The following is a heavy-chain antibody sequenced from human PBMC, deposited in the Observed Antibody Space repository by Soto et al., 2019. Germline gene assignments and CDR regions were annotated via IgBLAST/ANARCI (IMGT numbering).Heavy chain of an antibody. CDR3: AREVEMYTSNHNWFDP. D-gene: IGHD1-1*01. V-gene: IGHV1-69*01. CDR1: GGTFSSYA. J-gene: IGHJ5*02. CDR2: IIPIFGTA. Sequence: QVQLVQSGAEVKKPGSSVKVSCKASGGTFSSYAISWVRQAPGQGLEWMGGIIPIFGTANYAQKFQGRVTITADESTSTAYMELSGLRFEDTAVYYCAREVEMYTSNHNWFDPWGQGTLVTVSS.